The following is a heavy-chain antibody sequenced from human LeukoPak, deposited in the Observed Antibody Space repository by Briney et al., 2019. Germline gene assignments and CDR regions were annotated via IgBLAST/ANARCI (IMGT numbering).Heavy chain of an antibody. CDR3: ARGSATFDY. Sequence: GGSLRLSCEASGFTFSSYSMTWVRQAPGKGLEWVSYISSSSSTIYYADSVKGRFTISRDNAKNSLYLQMSSLRDEDTAVYYCARGSATFDYWGQGNLVIVSS. CDR2: ISSSSSTI. V-gene: IGHV3-48*02. J-gene: IGHJ4*02. CDR1: GFTFSSYS.